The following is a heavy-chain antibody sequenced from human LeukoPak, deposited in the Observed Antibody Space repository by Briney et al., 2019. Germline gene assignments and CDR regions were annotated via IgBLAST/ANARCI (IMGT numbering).Heavy chain of an antibody. V-gene: IGHV1-18*01. Sequence: ASVKVSCKASGYTFTSYGISWVRPAPGQGLEWMGWISTYNGNTNYAQKLQGRVTMTTDTSTSTAYMELRRLRSDDTAVYYCARDLGRYCSGGSCHYYSYYMDVWGKGTTVTVSS. CDR3: ARDLGRYCSGGSCHYYSYYMDV. CDR2: ISTYNGNT. CDR1: GYTFTSYG. D-gene: IGHD2-15*01. J-gene: IGHJ6*03.